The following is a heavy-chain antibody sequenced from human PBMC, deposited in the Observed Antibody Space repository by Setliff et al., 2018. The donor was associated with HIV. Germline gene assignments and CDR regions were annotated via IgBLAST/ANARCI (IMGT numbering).Heavy chain of an antibody. J-gene: IGHJ5*02. CDR2: SDYNGRT. CDR3: ARHAVPHYYDSSGPS. D-gene: IGHD3-22*01. Sequence: PSETLSLTCTVSGGSISTGGYYWSWIRQQPGKGLEWIGYSDYNGRTYYNPSLKSRVTISVDTSKNQFSLKLSSVTAADTAVYYCARHAVPHYYDSSGPSWGPGTLVTVSS. V-gene: IGHV4-31*02. CDR1: GGSISTGGYY.